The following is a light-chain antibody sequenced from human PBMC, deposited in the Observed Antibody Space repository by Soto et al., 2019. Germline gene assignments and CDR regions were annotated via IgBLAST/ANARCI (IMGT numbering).Light chain of an antibody. CDR3: QQSFSIPYT. J-gene: IGKJ2*01. CDR2: GST. V-gene: IGKV1-39*01. CDR1: QRISNN. Sequence: DIQMTQSPASLSASVGDRDTITCRASQRISNNLNWYQQKPGKAPKLLIYGSTNLQSGVPSRFSGSGSGTEFTLTISGLQPEDIATYYCQQSFSIPYTFGQGTKQGIK.